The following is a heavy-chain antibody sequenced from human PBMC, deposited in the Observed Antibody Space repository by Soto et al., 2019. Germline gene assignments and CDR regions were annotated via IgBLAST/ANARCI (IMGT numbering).Heavy chain of an antibody. Sequence: SETLSLTCAVSGASISRGGFHWGWIRQPPGQGLEWIGSLYSGSTYYNPSLKSRVTISADTSKNQFSLTLSSVTAADTAVYYCARRGLGHTFDYWGQGTLVTVSS. J-gene: IGHJ4*02. V-gene: IGHV4-39*01. D-gene: IGHD3-16*01. CDR3: ARRGLGHTFDY. CDR1: GASISRGGFH. CDR2: LYSGST.